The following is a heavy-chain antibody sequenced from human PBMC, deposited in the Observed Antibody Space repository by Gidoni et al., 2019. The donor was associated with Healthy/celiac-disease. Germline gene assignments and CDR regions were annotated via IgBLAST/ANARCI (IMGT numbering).Heavy chain of an antibody. D-gene: IGHD3-22*01. CDR2: ISWNSGSI. J-gene: IGHJ6*03. CDR3: AKGGRDSSGYYPYYYYYYMDV. V-gene: IGHV3-9*01. CDR1: GFPFDDYA. Sequence: EVQLVESGGGLVQPGRSLRLSCAASGFPFDDYAMHWFRQAPGKGLELVSGISWNSGSIGYADPLKGRFTISRDNAKNSLYLQMNSLRAEDTALYYCAKGGRDSSGYYPYYYYYYMDVWGKGTTVTVSS.